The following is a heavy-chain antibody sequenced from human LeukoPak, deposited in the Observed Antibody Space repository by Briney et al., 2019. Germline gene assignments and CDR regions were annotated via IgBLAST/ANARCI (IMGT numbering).Heavy chain of an antibody. V-gene: IGHV4-59*01. Sequence: SETLSLSCSVSHGSMSPNYWTWIRQPPGKGLEWIGSISYSGTINSNPSLKSRVTMSIDTSKNQFSLKLSSVTAADTAVYYCARGYGYLDYGGQGTLVTVSS. D-gene: IGHD5-18*01. CDR2: ISYSGTI. J-gene: IGHJ4*02. CDR3: ARGYGYLDY. CDR1: HGSMSPNY.